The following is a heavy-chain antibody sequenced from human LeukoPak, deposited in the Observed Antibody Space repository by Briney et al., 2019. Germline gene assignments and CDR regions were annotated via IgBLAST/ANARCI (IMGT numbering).Heavy chain of an antibody. Sequence: PGGSLRLSCAASGFTFSSYSMNWVRQAPGKGLEWVSSISSSSSYIYYADSVKGRFTISRDNAKNSLYLQMNSLRAEDTALYYCAKDIASVGATPFSHWGQGTLVTVSS. CDR1: GFTFSSYS. V-gene: IGHV3-21*04. J-gene: IGHJ4*02. CDR3: AKDIASVGATPFSH. D-gene: IGHD1-26*01. CDR2: ISSSSSYI.